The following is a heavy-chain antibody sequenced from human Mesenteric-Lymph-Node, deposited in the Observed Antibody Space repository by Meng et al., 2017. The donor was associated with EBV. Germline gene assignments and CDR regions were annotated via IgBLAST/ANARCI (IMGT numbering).Heavy chain of an antibody. V-gene: IGHV3-11*01. CDR3: ASPDSYDSSGFDY. D-gene: IGHD3-22*01. Sequence: QVQLVESGGGLVKPGGSLRLYCAASGFIFSDYSMSWIRQAPGKGLEWVSYISNSGSAIYYADSVKGRFILSRDNAKNSLFLQMNSLRAEDTAVYYCASPDSYDSSGFDYWGQGTLVTVSS. J-gene: IGHJ4*02. CDR1: GFIFSDYS. CDR2: ISNSGSAI.